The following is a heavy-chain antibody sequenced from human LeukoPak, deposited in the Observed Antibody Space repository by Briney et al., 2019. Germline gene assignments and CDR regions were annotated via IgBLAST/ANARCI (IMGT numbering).Heavy chain of an antibody. V-gene: IGHV4-30-4*02. Sequence: PSETLSLTCTVSGGSTSSGDFYWSWIRQPPGKGLEWIGYIYNSGSTYYRPSLKSRLTISADTSKNQFSLKLSSVTAADTAVYYCARDPRVGYCSGGSCYDWFDPWGQGTLVTVSS. CDR2: IYNSGST. CDR1: GGSTSSGDFY. J-gene: IGHJ5*02. D-gene: IGHD2-15*01. CDR3: ARDPRVGYCSGGSCYDWFDP.